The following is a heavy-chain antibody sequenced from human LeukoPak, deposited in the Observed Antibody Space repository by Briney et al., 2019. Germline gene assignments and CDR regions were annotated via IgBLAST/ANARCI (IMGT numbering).Heavy chain of an antibody. D-gene: IGHD6-19*01. CDR3: ARGAAVAGTFDY. CDR2: IYYSGST. CDR1: GGSISSGDYY. J-gene: IGHJ4*02. V-gene: IGHV4-30-4*01. Sequence: PSETLSLTCTVSGGSISSGDYYWSWIRQPPGKGLEWIGYIYYSGSTYYNPSLKSRVTISVDTSKNQFSLKLSSVTAADTAVYYCARGAAVAGTFDYWGQGTLVTVSS.